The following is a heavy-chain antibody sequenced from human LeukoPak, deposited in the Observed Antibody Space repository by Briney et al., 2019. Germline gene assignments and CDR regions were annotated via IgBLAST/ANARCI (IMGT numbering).Heavy chain of an antibody. CDR2: VCYSGST. V-gene: IGHV4-59*02. CDR1: GGSVSSYY. J-gene: IGHJ2*01. CDR3: AREANSPTARYWYFDL. D-gene: IGHD2-21*01. Sequence: SETLSLTCTVSGGSVSSYYWSWMRQSPGKGLEWIGYVCYSGSTNYNPALKSRVTISLDTSENQFSLKLSSVTAADTAVYYCAREANSPTARYWYFDLWGRGIQVTVSS.